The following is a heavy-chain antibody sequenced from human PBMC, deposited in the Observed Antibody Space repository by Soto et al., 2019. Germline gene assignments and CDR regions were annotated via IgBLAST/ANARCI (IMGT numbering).Heavy chain of an antibody. CDR3: ASAQYSSGWSDAFAI. CDR2: IYSGGRT. CDR1: GFTXSSNF. Sequence: SYAASGFTXSSNFMDLVRQAPGKGLEWVSVIYSGGRTSYADSVKGRFTISRDNSKNKLYLQMNSLRAEDTALYYCASAQYSSGWSDAFAIWGQGTMAPVS. J-gene: IGHJ3*02. V-gene: IGHV3-53*01. D-gene: IGHD6-19*01.